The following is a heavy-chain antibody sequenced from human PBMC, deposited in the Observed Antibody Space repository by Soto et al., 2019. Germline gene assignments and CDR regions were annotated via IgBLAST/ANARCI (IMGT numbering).Heavy chain of an antibody. CDR3: ARDGVLYCSSTSCPLGY. Sequence: QVQLVQSGAEVKKPGASVKVSCKASGYTFTSYYMHWVRQAPGQGLEWMGIINPSGGSTSYAQKFQGRVNMTRDTSTSTVYMELSSLRSEDTAVYYCARDGVLYCSSTSCPLGYWGQGTLVTVSS. CDR1: GYTFTSYY. CDR2: INPSGGST. V-gene: IGHV1-46*03. J-gene: IGHJ4*02. D-gene: IGHD2-2*01.